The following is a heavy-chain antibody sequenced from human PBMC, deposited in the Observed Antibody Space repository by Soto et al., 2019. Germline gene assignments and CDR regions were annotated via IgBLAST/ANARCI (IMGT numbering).Heavy chain of an antibody. Sequence: ASVNVSCKASGYTFTSYAMHWVRQAPGQRLEWMGWINAGNGNTKYSQKFQGRVTITADESTSTAYMELRSLRSEDTAVYYCARRGYSGYDLYYYYGMDVWGQGTTVTVSS. CDR1: GYTFTSYA. CDR2: INAGNGNT. V-gene: IGHV1-3*01. D-gene: IGHD5-12*01. J-gene: IGHJ6*02. CDR3: ARRGYSGYDLYYYYGMDV.